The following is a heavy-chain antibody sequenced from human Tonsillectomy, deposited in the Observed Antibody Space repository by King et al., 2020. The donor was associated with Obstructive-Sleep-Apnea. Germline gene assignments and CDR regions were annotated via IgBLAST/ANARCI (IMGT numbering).Heavy chain of an antibody. J-gene: IGHJ3*02. CDR1: GGPFNTSP. CDR3: ARETCGGDCYALGQHAFDI. CDR2: IIPVLGKP. V-gene: IGHV1-69*01. D-gene: IGHD2-21*02. Sequence: HVQLVQSGAEVKKPGSSVKVSCKSSGGPFNTSPLSWVRQAPGQGLEWMGGIIPVLGKPNYAQKFKGRVTITADESTSAAYMELSSLTSEDTAVYYCARETCGGDCYALGQHAFDIWGQGTMVTVSS.